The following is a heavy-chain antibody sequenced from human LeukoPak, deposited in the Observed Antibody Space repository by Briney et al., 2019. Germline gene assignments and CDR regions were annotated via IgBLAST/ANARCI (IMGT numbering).Heavy chain of an antibody. V-gene: IGHV4-39*07. CDR3: ARDLLLWFGESASDGVDV. Sequence: PSETLSLTCTVSGGSISSSSYYWGWIRQPPGKGLEWIGSIYYSGSTYYNPSLKSRVTISVDTSKNQFSLKLSSVTAADTAVYYCARDLLLWFGESASDGVDVWGQGTTVTVSS. CDR1: GGSISSSSYY. J-gene: IGHJ6*02. D-gene: IGHD3-10*01. CDR2: IYYSGST.